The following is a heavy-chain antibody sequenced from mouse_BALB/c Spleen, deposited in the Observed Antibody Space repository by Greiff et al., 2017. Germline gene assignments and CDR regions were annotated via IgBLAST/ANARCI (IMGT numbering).Heavy chain of an antibody. Sequence: EVQRVESGPGLVKPSQSLSLTCSVTGYSITSGYYWNWIRQFPGNKLEWMGYISYDGSNNYNPSLKNRISITRDTSKNQFFLKLNSVTTEDTATYYCARRDSYYAMDYWGQGTSVTVSS. V-gene: IGHV3-6*02. CDR3: ARRDSYYAMDY. J-gene: IGHJ4*01. CDR1: GYSITSGYY. CDR2: ISYDGSN.